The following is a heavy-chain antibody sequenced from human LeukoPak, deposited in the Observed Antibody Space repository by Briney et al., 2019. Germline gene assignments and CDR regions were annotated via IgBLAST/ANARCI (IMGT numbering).Heavy chain of an antibody. J-gene: IGHJ4*02. CDR2: IWYDGSNK. CDR3: ARGGRDGYNYEFYFDY. V-gene: IGHV3-33*08. D-gene: IGHD5-24*01. CDR1: GFPFSSYW. Sequence: GGSLRLSCVASGFPFSSYWMTWVRQAPGKGLEWVAVIWYDGSNKYYADSVKGRFTISRDNSKNTLYLQMNSLRAEDTAVYYCARGGRDGYNYEFYFDYWGQGTLVTVSS.